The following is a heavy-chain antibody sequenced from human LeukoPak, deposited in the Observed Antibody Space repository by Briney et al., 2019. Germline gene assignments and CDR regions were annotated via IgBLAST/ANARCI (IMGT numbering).Heavy chain of an antibody. CDR1: NGSITNYY. D-gene: IGHD4-23*01. V-gene: IGHV4-59*01. Sequence: PSATLSPTCTVSNGSITNYYWNWIRLPPGKGLEWLGYIYYNGNTNYNPSLKSRVPISVDTSKTQFSLKLSSVTAADTAVYYCARLSGNSHFDYWGQGALVTDSS. J-gene: IGHJ4*02. CDR2: IYYNGNT. CDR3: ARLSGNSHFDY.